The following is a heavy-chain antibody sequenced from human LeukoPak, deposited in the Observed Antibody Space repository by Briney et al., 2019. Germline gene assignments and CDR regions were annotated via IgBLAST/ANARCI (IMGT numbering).Heavy chain of an antibody. Sequence: SETLSLTCTVSGDSIHDHYWSWIRQPPAGGLEWMGYIYSSVCTNYNPSLKSRVTISIDTSKSQFSLKLASVTAADTGVYYCARQTCRGATCYRVDQYYYMDVWGKGTTVTVSS. CDR2: IYSSVCT. J-gene: IGHJ6*03. V-gene: IGHV4-4*09. D-gene: IGHD2-15*01. CDR1: GDSIHDHY. CDR3: ARQTCRGATCYRVDQYYYMDV.